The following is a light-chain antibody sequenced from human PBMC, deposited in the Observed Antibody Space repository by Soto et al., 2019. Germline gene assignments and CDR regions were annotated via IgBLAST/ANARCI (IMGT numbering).Light chain of an antibody. CDR1: SSNIGTGYD. Sequence: VLTQPPSVSGAPGQRVTIPCTGSSSNIGTGYDVQWYQQLPGTAPKLLIYGNNNRPSGVPDRFSGSKSGTSASLAITGLQAEDEADYYCQSFDGRLSGSVFGTGTKVTVL. CDR2: GNN. J-gene: IGLJ1*01. V-gene: IGLV1-40*01. CDR3: QSFDGRLSGSV.